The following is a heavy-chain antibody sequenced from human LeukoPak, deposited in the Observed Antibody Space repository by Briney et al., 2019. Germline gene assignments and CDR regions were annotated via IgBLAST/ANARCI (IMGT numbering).Heavy chain of an antibody. Sequence: GGSLRLSCAASGFTFSSYAMHWVRQAPGKGLEWVAVISYDGSNKYYADSVKGRFTISRDNSKNALYLQLTSLRLENTALYYCVKDLTGTWSFDYWGQGTLVTVSS. CDR2: ISYDGSNK. CDR1: GFTFSSYA. D-gene: IGHD3-9*01. V-gene: IGHV3-30*14. J-gene: IGHJ4*02. CDR3: VKDLTGTWSFDY.